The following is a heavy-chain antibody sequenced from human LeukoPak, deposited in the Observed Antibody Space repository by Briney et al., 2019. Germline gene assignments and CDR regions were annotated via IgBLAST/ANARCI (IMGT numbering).Heavy chain of an antibody. Sequence: GGSLRLSCTVSGFTFSDYYMSWIRQAPGKGLEWVSYISSSSSTIYYADSVKGRFTISRDNAKNSLYLQMNSLRAENTAVYYCARGGYCSSTSCYQPPYYYMDVWGKGTTVTVSS. CDR2: ISSSSSTI. V-gene: IGHV3-11*04. D-gene: IGHD2-2*03. CDR3: ARGGYCSSTSCYQPPYYYMDV. CDR1: GFTFSDYY. J-gene: IGHJ6*03.